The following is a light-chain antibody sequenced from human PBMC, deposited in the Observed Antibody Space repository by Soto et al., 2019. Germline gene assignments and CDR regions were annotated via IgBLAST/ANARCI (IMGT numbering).Light chain of an antibody. Sequence: DIQLTQSPSFLSASVGDRVTITCRASQGISSYLAWYQQKPGKAPKLLIYAASTLQSGVPSRFSGSGSGTEFTLTIRSLQTEDFATYYCQQFYSYPLTFGGGTKVEIK. V-gene: IGKV1-9*01. CDR2: AAS. CDR3: QQFYSYPLT. CDR1: QGISSY. J-gene: IGKJ4*01.